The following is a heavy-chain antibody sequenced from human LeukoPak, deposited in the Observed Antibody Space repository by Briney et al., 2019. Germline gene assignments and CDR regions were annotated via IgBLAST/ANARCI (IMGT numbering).Heavy chain of an antibody. CDR2: IYHSGST. J-gene: IGHJ6*02. CDR1: GGSISSSSYS. Sequence: SETLSLTCTVSGGSISSSSYSWSWIRQPPGKGLEWIGYIYHSGSTYYNPSLKSRVTISVDRSKNQFSLKLSSATAADTAVYYCAGLWTNYYYYGMDVWGQGTTVTVSS. CDR3: AGLWTNYYYYGMDV. V-gene: IGHV4-30-2*01. D-gene: IGHD5-18*01.